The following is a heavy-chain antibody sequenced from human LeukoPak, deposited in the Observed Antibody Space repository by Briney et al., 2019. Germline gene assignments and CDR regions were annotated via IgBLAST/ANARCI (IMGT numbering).Heavy chain of an antibody. CDR1: GVSISTGY. D-gene: IGHD4/OR15-4a*01. J-gene: IGHJ4*02. V-gene: IGHV4-59*01. CDR2: IHYSGAA. Sequence: PSETLSLTCTVSGVSISTGYWTWARQPPGKRLEWIGYIHYSGAATYNPSLQSRVTISIDTSKNQVSLKMTSVTSADTAVYYCARDAGATAYWGQGALVTVSS. CDR3: ARDAGATAY.